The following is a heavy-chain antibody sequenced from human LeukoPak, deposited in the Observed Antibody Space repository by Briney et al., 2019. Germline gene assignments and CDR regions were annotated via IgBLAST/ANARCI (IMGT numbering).Heavy chain of an antibody. V-gene: IGHV3-30*03. CDR2: ISYDGSHK. CDR1: GFTCSSYG. Sequence: GGSLRLSCAASGFTCSSYGMHWVRQAPGKGLEWVAVISYDGSHKYSADSVKGRFTISRDNSKNTLYLQMNSLRTEDTAVYFCSASRPHYGDYYGLDVWGHGTTVTVSS. D-gene: IGHD4/OR15-4a*01. J-gene: IGHJ6*02. CDR3: SASRPHYGDYYGLDV.